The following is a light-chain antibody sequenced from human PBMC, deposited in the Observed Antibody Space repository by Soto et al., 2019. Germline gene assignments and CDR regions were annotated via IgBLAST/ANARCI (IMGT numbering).Light chain of an antibody. Sequence: AIEMTQSPSSLSVSVGDRVTITCRASQGIRHDLGWYQQKPGKAPELLIFAPSILQSGVPSRFSGSGSGTDFTLTITSLQPEDFAIYYCLQDYTYPRTFGGGTKVEIK. CDR3: LQDYTYPRT. J-gene: IGKJ4*01. CDR1: QGIRHD. CDR2: APS. V-gene: IGKV1-6*01.